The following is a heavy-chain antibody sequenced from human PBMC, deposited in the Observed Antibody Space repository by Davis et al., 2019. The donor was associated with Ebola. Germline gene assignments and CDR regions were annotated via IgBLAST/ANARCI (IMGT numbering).Heavy chain of an antibody. CDR1: GYSFTAYY. D-gene: IGHD3-10*01. CDR2: INPYSGGT. CDR3: ARLSFGEVGFDF. Sequence: AASVKVSCKASGYSFTAYYMHWVRQAPGQGLERMGRINPYSGGTNYAQRFQGRVTMTRDTSISTAYMELSRLTSDDTAVYYCARLSFGEVGFDFWGQGTLVTVSS. V-gene: IGHV1-2*06. J-gene: IGHJ4*02.